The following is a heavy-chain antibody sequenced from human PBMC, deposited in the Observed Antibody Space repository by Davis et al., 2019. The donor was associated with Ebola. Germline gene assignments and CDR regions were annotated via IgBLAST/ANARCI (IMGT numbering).Heavy chain of an antibody. CDR2: ISQDGREK. CDR3: ARGPVTRDAYRY. Sequence: PGGSLRLSCTASGFTFSSYWMTWVRQAPGKGLEWVADISQDGREKNYVDSMKGRFTISRDNAQRSLYLQMLSLRADDTAVYYCARGPVTRDAYRYWGQGTRVTVSS. J-gene: IGHJ4*02. CDR1: GFTFSSYW. V-gene: IGHV3-7*03. D-gene: IGHD5-24*01.